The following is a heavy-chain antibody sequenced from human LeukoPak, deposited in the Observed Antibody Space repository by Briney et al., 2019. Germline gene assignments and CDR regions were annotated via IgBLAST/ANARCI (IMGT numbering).Heavy chain of an antibody. J-gene: IGHJ6*03. CDR2: IIPIFGTA. CDR1: GGTFSSYA. V-gene: IGHV1-69*05. CDR3: ARAVAAAGGYYYYYMDV. Sequence: SVKVSCKASGGTFSSYAISWVRQAPGQGLEWMGGIIPIFGTANYAQKFQGRVTITTDESTSTAYMELSSLRSEDTAVYYCARAVAAAGGYYYYYMDVWGKGTTVTVSS. D-gene: IGHD6-13*01.